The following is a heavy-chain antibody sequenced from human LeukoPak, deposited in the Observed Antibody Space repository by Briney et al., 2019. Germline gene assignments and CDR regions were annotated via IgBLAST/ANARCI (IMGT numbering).Heavy chain of an antibody. CDR3: ASSRYDSSGYYGIIGY. Sequence: GGSLRLSCAASGFTFSNSWMSWVRHSPGKGLEWVANIKQDGSEKYYVDSVKGRFTISRDNAKNSLYLQMNSLRAEDTAVYYCASSRYDSSGYYGIIGYWGQGTLVTVSS. D-gene: IGHD3-22*01. V-gene: IGHV3-7*01. CDR1: GFTFSNSW. J-gene: IGHJ4*02. CDR2: IKQDGSEK.